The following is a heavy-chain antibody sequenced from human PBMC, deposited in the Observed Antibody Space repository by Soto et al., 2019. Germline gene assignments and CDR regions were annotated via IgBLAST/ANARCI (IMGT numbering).Heavy chain of an antibody. CDR2: ISAYNGNT. CDR3: ARDSPQLLSHYYYGMDV. J-gene: IGHJ6*02. Sequence: ASVKVSCKSSGYTFTIYGISWVRQAPGQGLEWMGWISAYNGNTNYAQKLQGRVTMTTDTSTSTAYMELRSLRSDDTDVYYCARDSPQLLSHYYYGMDVWGQGTTVTVSS. D-gene: IGHD2-2*01. CDR1: GYTFTIYG. V-gene: IGHV1-18*04.